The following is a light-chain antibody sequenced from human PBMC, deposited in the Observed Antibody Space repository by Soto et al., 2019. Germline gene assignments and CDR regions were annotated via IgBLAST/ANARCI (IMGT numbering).Light chain of an antibody. CDR2: KAS. V-gene: IGKV1-5*03. J-gene: IGKJ1*01. CDR3: QHYSSYSVA. Sequence: DIQLTHSPSTLSLSVGDRVTISCRASLSISSWLAWYQQKPGKAPKLLIYKASTLESGVPSRFSGSGSGTEFTLTISSLQPDDFATYYCQHYSSYSVAFGQGTTVDIK. CDR1: LSISSW.